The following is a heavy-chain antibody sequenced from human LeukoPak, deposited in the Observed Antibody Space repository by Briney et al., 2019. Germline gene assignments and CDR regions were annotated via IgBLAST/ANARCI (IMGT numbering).Heavy chain of an antibody. Sequence: GGSLRLSCAASGFTFSSYSMNWVRQAPGKGLEWVSYISSSGSTIYYADSVKGRFTISRDNAKNSLYLQMNSLRAEDTAVYYCARDCSGGSCYSELRRFDPWGQGTLVTVSS. D-gene: IGHD2-15*01. J-gene: IGHJ5*02. CDR1: GFTFSSYS. V-gene: IGHV3-48*04. CDR2: ISSSGSTI. CDR3: ARDCSGGSCYSELRRFDP.